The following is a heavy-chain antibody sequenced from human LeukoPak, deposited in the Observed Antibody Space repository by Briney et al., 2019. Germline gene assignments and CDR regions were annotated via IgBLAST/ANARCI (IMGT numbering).Heavy chain of an antibody. CDR1: GYTFTGYY. V-gene: IGHV1-2*02. CDR3: AREAYCGGDCQGAFDI. Sequence: ASVKVSCKASGYTFTGYYMHWVRQAPGQGLEWMGWINPNSGGTNYAQKFQGRVTMTRDTSISTAYMELSRLRSDDTAVYYCAREAYCGGDCQGAFDIWGQGTMVTVSS. D-gene: IGHD2-21*02. J-gene: IGHJ3*02. CDR2: INPNSGGT.